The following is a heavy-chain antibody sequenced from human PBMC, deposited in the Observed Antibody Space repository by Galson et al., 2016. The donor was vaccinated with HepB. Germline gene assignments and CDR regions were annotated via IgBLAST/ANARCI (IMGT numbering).Heavy chain of an antibody. CDR1: GYTFINYG. J-gene: IGHJ2*01. V-gene: IGHV7-4-1*02. Sequence: SVKVSCKASGYTFINYGISWVRQAPGQGLEWMGWINTNTGNPTYAQGFTGRFVFSLDTSVSTAYLQISSLKAEDTAVYYCARDPSVRLLRHFDLWGRGTLVTVSS. CDR3: ARDPSVRLLRHFDL. CDR2: INTNTGNP. D-gene: IGHD6-25*01.